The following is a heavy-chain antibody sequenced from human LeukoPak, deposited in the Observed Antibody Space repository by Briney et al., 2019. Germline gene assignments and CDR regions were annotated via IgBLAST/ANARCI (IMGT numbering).Heavy chain of an antibody. CDR3: ARLTFNYDYVWGSYRYDA. V-gene: IGHV4-30-2*01. J-gene: IGHJ5*02. D-gene: IGHD3-16*02. Sequence: SQTLSLTCTVSGGSISSGGYYWSWIRQPPGKGLEWIGYIYHSGSTYYNPSLKSRVTISVDRSKNQFSLKLSSVTAADTAVYYCARLTFNYDYVWGSYRYDAWGQGTLVTVSS. CDR2: IYHSGST. CDR1: GGSISSGGYY.